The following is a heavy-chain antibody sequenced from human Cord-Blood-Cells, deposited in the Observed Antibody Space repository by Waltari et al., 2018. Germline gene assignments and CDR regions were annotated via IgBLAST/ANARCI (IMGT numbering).Heavy chain of an antibody. Sequence: EVRLVESGGGLVQPGRSLRLSCAPSGFTFDVYAMQWVRPAPGKGLEGVSGISWNGGSIGYADSVKGRFTISRDNAKNSLYLQMNSLRAEDMALYYCAKDSSSWYGDAFDIWGQGTMVTVSS. J-gene: IGHJ3*02. D-gene: IGHD6-13*01. CDR3: AKDSSSWYGDAFDI. CDR1: GFTFDVYA. V-gene: IGHV3-9*03. CDR2: ISWNGGSI.